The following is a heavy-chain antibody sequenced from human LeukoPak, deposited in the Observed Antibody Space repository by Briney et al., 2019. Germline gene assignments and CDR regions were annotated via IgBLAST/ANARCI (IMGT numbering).Heavy chain of an antibody. D-gene: IGHD2-15*01. Sequence: GGSLRLSCAASGFTFSSYAMSWVRQAPGKGLERVSAISGSGGSTFSADSVKGRFTISRDNSKNTLYLQMNSLRADDTAVYYCAKQESWSNFDSWGQGTLVTVSS. J-gene: IGHJ4*02. CDR1: GFTFSSYA. V-gene: IGHV3-23*01. CDR2: ISGSGGST. CDR3: AKQESWSNFDS.